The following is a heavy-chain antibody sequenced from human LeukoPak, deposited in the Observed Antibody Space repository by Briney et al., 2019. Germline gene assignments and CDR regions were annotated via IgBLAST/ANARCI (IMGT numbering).Heavy chain of an antibody. CDR2: IYHSGST. CDR3: ARAVTYYYDSSGLDY. Sequence: SETLSLTCAVSGGSISSSNWWSWVRQPPGKGLEWIGEIYHSGSTNYNPSLKSRVTISVDKSKNQFSLKLSSVTAADTAVYYCARAVTYYYDSSGLDYWGQGTLVTVSS. D-gene: IGHD3-22*01. J-gene: IGHJ4*02. V-gene: IGHV4-4*02. CDR1: GGSISSSNW.